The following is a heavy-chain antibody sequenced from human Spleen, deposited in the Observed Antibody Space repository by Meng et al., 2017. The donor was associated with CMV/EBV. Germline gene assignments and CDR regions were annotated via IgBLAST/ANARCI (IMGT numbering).Heavy chain of an antibody. V-gene: IGHV3-21*01. J-gene: IGHJ4*02. Sequence: GESLKISCAASGFPFNSNNINWVRQAPGKGLEWVSSISSSSNYIYYADSVKGRFTISRDNAKNSVFLQMNSLRAEDTAVYYCAHKFGGYALADWGQGTLVTVSS. D-gene: IGHD3-10*01. CDR1: GFPFNSNN. CDR2: ISSSSNYI. CDR3: AHKFGGYALAD.